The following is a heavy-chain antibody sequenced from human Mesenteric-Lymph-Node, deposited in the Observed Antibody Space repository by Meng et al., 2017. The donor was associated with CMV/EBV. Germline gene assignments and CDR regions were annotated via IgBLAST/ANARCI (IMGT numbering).Heavy chain of an antibody. D-gene: IGHD4-11*01. CDR2: IYHSGTT. CDR3: ARDSSGTYSNYVWFDP. Sequence: GSLRLSCTVSGYSISSGYYWGWIRQPPGKGLEWIGSIYHSGTTYYNPSRKSRVTISVDTSKNQFSLKLSSVTAADTAVYYCARDSSGTYSNYVWFDPWGQGTLVTVSS. V-gene: IGHV4-38-2*02. CDR1: GYSISSGYY. J-gene: IGHJ5*02.